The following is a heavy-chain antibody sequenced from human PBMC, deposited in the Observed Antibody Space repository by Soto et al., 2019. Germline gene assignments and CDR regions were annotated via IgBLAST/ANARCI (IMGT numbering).Heavy chain of an antibody. J-gene: IGHJ4*02. Sequence: EVHLVESGGGLVKPGGSLRLSCVASGITFSRFTMNWVRQAPGKGLEWVSSITSSGAFIDYIDSVKGRFTISRDNAKNSLYLHMSSLRSEDTAIYYCAGTYDPFDFWDPGTLVTVSS. V-gene: IGHV3-21*03. CDR1: GITFSRFT. CDR2: ITSSGAFI. D-gene: IGHD3-3*01. CDR3: AGTYDPFDF.